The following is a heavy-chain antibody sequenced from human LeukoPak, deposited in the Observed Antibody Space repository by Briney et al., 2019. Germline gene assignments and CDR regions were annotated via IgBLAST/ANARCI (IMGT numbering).Heavy chain of an antibody. V-gene: IGHV4-59*01. D-gene: IGHD5-24*01. Sequence: PSETLSLTCTVSGGSISNYYWSWLRQAPGKELEWIAHVYYTGTTIYSPSLKSRLTVSVHPSKNQFSLNLSSVTAADTAVYYCARDAGYRTRLNYFDPWGRGTLATVSA. CDR3: ARDAGYRTRLNYFDP. J-gene: IGHJ5*02. CDR1: GGSISNYY. CDR2: VYYTGTT.